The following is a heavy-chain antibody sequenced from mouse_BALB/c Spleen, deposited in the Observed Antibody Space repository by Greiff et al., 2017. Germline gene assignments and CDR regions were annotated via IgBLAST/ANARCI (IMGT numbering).Heavy chain of an antibody. CDR1: GYTFTSYV. CDR3: ARDYDYGSSLYAMDY. D-gene: IGHD1-1*01. V-gene: IGHV1-14*01. J-gene: IGHJ4*01. Sequence: VQLQQSGPELVKPGASVKMSCKASGYTFTSYVMHWVKQKPGQGLEWIGYINPYNDGTKYNEKFKGKATLTSDKSSSTAYMELSSLTSEDSAVYYCARDYDYGSSLYAMDYWGQGTSVTVSS. CDR2: INPYNDGT.